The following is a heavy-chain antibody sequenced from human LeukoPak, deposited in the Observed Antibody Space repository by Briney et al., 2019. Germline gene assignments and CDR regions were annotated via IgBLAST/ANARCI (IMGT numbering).Heavy chain of an antibody. CDR1: GYTFTSYY. D-gene: IGHD3-3*01. CDR2: INPSGGST. Sequence: GGSVTVSCKASGYTFTSYYMHWVRQAPGQGLEWMGIINPSGGSTSYAQKFQGRVTMTRDTSTSTVYMELSSLRSEDTAVYYCARGFGAHITIFGVVIGAANWFDPWGQGTLVTVSS. CDR3: ARGFGAHITIFGVVIGAANWFDP. J-gene: IGHJ5*02. V-gene: IGHV1-46*01.